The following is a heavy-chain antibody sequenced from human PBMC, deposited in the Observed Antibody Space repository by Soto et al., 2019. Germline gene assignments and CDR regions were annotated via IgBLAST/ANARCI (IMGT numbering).Heavy chain of an antibody. CDR3: ARERGGPDMPVVGANPGGWFDP. Sequence: SETLSLTCTVSGDSVSSYYWSWIRQPPGKGLEWIGYIYYSGSTNYNPSLKSRVTISVDTSKNQFSLKLSSVTAADTAVYYCARERGGPDMPVVGANPGGWFDPWGQGTLVTVSS. V-gene: IGHV4-59*02. CDR2: IYYSGST. CDR1: GDSVSSYY. J-gene: IGHJ5*02. D-gene: IGHD1-26*01.